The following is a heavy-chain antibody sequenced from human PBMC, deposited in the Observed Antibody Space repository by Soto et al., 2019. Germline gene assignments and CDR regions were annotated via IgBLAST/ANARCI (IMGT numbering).Heavy chain of an antibody. D-gene: IGHD3-16*01. V-gene: IGHV3-21*01. CDR2: ISSSSSYI. CDR1: GFTFSSYS. J-gene: IGHJ3*02. CDR3: ARGDPRDKGDI. Sequence: GGSLRLSCAASGFTFSSYSMNWVRQAPGKGLEWVSSISSSSSYIYYADSVKGRFTISRDNAKNSLYLQMNSLRAEDTAVYYCARGDPRDKGDIWGQGTMVTVSS.